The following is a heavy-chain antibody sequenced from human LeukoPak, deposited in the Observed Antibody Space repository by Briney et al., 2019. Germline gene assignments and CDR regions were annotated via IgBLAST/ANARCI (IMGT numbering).Heavy chain of an antibody. CDR3: ARESYGDYVFDS. CDR2: ISSNSRFV. CDR1: GFTFSNYR. V-gene: IGHV3-21*06. Sequence: GGSLRLSCVVSGFTFSNYRMHWVRQAPGKGLEWVSSISSNSRFVNYVDSVKGRFTISRDNTKNSLYLQMDSLRAVDTAVYFCARESYGDYVFDSWGQGTLVTASS. D-gene: IGHD4-17*01. J-gene: IGHJ4*02.